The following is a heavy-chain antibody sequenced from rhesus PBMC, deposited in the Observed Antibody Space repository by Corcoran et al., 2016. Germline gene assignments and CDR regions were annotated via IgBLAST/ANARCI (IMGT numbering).Heavy chain of an antibody. J-gene: IGHJ4*01. D-gene: IGHD4-23*01. Sequence: QVQLVQSGAEIKQPGASVKLSCKASGYTFTSYYMHWVGQAPGQGRGGIRLISPYNGTKSYPKNFPGRVPITTDTATSHGYLVVSRLRSEDNALYFRTGAVTGYFDCWGPGVLVTGSS. CDR2: ISPYNGTK. CDR3: TGAVTGYFDC. V-gene: IGHV1-180*01. CDR1: GYTFTSYY.